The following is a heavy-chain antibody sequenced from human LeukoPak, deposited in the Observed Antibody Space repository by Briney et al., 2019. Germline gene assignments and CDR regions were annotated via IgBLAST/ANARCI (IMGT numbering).Heavy chain of an antibody. V-gene: IGHV3-23*01. J-gene: IGHJ4*02. CDR2: ISGSGGTA. CDR1: GFTFSIYA. D-gene: IGHD3-22*01. Sequence: GGSLRLSCAASGFTFSIYAMSWVRQAPGEGLEWVSAISGSGGTAYYADSVKGRFTISRDNSKNTLYLQMNSLRAEDTAVYYCAKKGYYDGSGYYMYYFDHWGQGTLVTVSS. CDR3: AKKGYYDGSGYYMYYFDH.